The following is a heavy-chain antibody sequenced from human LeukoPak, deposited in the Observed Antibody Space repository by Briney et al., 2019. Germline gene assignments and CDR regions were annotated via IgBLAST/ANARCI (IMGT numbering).Heavy chain of an antibody. Sequence: PGGSLRLSCAVSGFTFNTFGMNWVRQAPGKGLQWVSSISPGSSYIYYEDSVKGRFTISRDDAKNSLYLQMDSLTAGDTAVYYCVRDDSAWLYWGQGALVTVSS. J-gene: IGHJ4*02. CDR3: VRDDSAWLY. V-gene: IGHV3-21*01. CDR1: GFTFNTFG. CDR2: ISPGSSYI. D-gene: IGHD2-15*01.